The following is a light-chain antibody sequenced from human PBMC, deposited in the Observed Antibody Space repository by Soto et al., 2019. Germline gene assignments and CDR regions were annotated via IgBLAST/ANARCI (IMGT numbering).Light chain of an antibody. CDR2: EVS. Sequence: SALTKPASANRFPGRSGTITNHRTSSDVGGYSYVSWYQQHPGKAPKLMIYEVSKRPSGVPDRFSGSKYGNTASLTVSGLQAEDEADYYCSSYAGSNFLFGGGTKVTVL. J-gene: IGLJ2*01. V-gene: IGLV2-8*02. CDR3: SSYAGSNFL. CDR1: SSDVGGYSY.